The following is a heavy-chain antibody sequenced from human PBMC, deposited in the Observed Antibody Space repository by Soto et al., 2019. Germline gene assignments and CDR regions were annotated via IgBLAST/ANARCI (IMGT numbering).Heavy chain of an antibody. V-gene: IGHV4-34*01. Sequence: QVQLQQWGAGPLRPLETLSLTCGVSGGSFSGYYWAWIRQSPGKGLEWIGEINDRGSINYNPSLKSRVSISVDTSKNHYSLYLWSVTAAATAVYYCARESHDILTGPPWVWYFDLWGRGTLVTVSS. CDR1: GGSFSGYY. CDR2: INDRGSI. CDR3: ARESHDILTGPPWVWYFDL. J-gene: IGHJ2*01. D-gene: IGHD3-9*01.